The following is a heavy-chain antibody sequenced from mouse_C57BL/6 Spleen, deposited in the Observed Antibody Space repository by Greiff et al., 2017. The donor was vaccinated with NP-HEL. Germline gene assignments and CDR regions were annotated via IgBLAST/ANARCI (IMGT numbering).Heavy chain of an antibody. CDR2: IDPSDSYT. CDR3: ASRPAYYSNYEDY. Sequence: QVQLQQPGAELVKPGASVKLSCKASGYTFTSYWMQWVKQRPGQGLEWIGEIDPSDSYTNYNQKFKGKATLTVDTSSSTAYMQLSSLTSEDSAVYYCASRPAYYSNYEDYWGQGTTLPVSS. CDR1: GYTFTSYW. V-gene: IGHV1-50*01. J-gene: IGHJ2*01. D-gene: IGHD2-5*01.